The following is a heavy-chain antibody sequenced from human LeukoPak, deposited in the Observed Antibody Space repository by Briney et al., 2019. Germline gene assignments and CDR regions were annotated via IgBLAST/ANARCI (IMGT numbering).Heavy chain of an antibody. CDR1: GFSVSSNF. CDR2: ISGSSTYT. D-gene: IGHD2-15*01. CDR3: ARTYCSRGSCYLDY. V-gene: IGHV3-11*03. Sequence: GGSLRLSCAASGFSVSSNFMSWIRQAPGKGLEWVSYISGSSTYTNYADSVKGRFTISRDNAKNSVYLQMMSLRAEDTAVYFCARTYCSRGSCYLDYWGQGTLVTVSS. J-gene: IGHJ4*02.